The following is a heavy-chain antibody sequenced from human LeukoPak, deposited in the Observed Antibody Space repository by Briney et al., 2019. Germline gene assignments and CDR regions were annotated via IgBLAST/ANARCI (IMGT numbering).Heavy chain of an antibody. CDR1: GGSISSYY. V-gene: IGHV4-59*04. CDR3: AKWLLFNRYYYGIDV. J-gene: IGHJ6*02. D-gene: IGHD5-24*01. CDR2: TYYSGST. Sequence: KPSETLSLTCTVSGGSISSYYWDWIRQPPGKGLEWIGTTYYSGSTYYNPSLKDRVTISVDTSKNQFSLRLSSVNSADTAVYYCAKWLLFNRYYYGIDVWGRGTTVTVSS.